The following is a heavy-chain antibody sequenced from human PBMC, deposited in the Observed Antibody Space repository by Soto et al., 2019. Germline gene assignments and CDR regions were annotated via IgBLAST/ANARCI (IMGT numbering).Heavy chain of an antibody. CDR1: GFSLSNARMG. V-gene: IGHV2-26*01. CDR3: ARILGTGTTGYFDY. D-gene: IGHD1-7*01. Sequence: QVTLKESGPVLVKPTETLTLTCTVSGFSLSNARMGVSWIRQPPGKALEWLAHLFSNDEKSYSTSLKSTLTISKDTPKSQVVLTMTNMDPVDTATYYCARILGTGTTGYFDYWGQGTLVTFSS. J-gene: IGHJ4*02. CDR2: LFSNDEK.